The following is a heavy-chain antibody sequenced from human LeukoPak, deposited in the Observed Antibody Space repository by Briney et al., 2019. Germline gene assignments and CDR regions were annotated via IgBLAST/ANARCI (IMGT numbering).Heavy chain of an antibody. Sequence: PGGSLRLSCAASGFTVSSNYMSWVRQAPGKGLEWVSVIYSGGSTYYADSVKGRFTISRDNSKNTLYLQMNSLRAEDTAVYYCARTYYYGSRRPNWFDPWAREPWSPSPQ. D-gene: IGHD3-10*01. J-gene: IGHJ5*02. CDR1: GFTVSSNY. CDR2: IYSGGST. V-gene: IGHV3-66*01. CDR3: ARTYYYGSRRPNWFDP.